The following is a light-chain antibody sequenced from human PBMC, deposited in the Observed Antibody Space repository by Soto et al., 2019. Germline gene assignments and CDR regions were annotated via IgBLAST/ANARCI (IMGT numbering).Light chain of an antibody. J-gene: IGLJ2*01. CDR3: AAWDDSLNGVV. CDR1: SSNIGYNT. Sequence: QSVLTQPPSVSEAPRQRVTISCSGSSSNIGYNTVSWYQQLPGKPPKLLIYYDDLLPSGVSDRFSGSKSGTSASLAISGLQSEDEADYYCAAWDDSLNGVVFGGGTKLTLL. CDR2: YDD. V-gene: IGLV1-36*01.